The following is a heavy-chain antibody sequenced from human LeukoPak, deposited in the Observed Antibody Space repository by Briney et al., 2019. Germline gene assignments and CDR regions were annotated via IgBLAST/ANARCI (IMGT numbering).Heavy chain of an antibody. Sequence: GGSLRLSCAASGFTFSSYWMSWVRQAPGKGLEWVANIKQDGSEKHYVDSVKGRFTISRDNAKNSLYLQMNSLRAEDTAVYYCAKEGTANWGFFDYWGQGTLVTVSS. V-gene: IGHV3-7*01. J-gene: IGHJ4*02. CDR2: IKQDGSEK. CDR1: GFTFSSYW. D-gene: IGHD7-27*01. CDR3: AKEGTANWGFFDY.